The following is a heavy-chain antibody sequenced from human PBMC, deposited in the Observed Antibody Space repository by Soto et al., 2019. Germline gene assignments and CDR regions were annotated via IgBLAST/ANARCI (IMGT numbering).Heavy chain of an antibody. CDR3: VRATYFSDSSGYTRCFVY. V-gene: IGHV3-72*01. Sequence: EVQLVESGGGLVQPGGSLRLSCAGSGFTLSDDYIDWVRQAPGKGLEWVGRSRDKAHGYSTAYAESVKGRFTTSSDESKNAVYLQMNSQKTEDTAVYYGVRATYFSDSSGYTRCFVYWGQGALVTVSS. CDR1: GFTLSDDY. CDR2: SRDKAHGYST. J-gene: IGHJ4*02. D-gene: IGHD3-22*01.